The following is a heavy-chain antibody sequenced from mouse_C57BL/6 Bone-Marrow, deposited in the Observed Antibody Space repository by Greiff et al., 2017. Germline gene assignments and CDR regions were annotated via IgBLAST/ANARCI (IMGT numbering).Heavy chain of an antibody. D-gene: IGHD1-1*01. V-gene: IGHV3-6*01. J-gene: IGHJ1*03. CDR3: ARENYGSSYRYFDV. CDR1: GYSITSGYY. CDR2: ISYDGSN. Sequence: VQLQQSGPGLVKPSQSLSLTCSVTGYSITSGYYWNWIRQFPGNKLEWMGYISYDGSNNYNPSLKNRISITRDTSKNQFFLKLNSVTTEDTATYYCARENYGSSYRYFDVWGTGTTVTVSS.